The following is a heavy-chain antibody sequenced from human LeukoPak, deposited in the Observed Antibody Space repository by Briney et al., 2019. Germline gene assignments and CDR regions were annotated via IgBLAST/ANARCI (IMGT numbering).Heavy chain of an antibody. CDR2: IYYSGDA. D-gene: IGHD4-17*01. V-gene: IGHV4-31*03. J-gene: IGHJ4*02. CDR1: GGSIGSGGHY. Sequence: PSETLSLTFTVSGGSIGSGGHYWSWFRQYPGKGLEWIGYIYYSGDAYYNPSLKSRVTISVDTSKNQFSLKLSSVTAADTAVYYCARAPYGDYFYFDYWGQGTLVTVSS. CDR3: ARAPYGDYFYFDY.